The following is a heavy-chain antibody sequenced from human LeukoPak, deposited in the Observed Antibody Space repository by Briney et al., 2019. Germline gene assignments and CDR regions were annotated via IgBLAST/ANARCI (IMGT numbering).Heavy chain of an antibody. D-gene: IGHD6-13*01. CDR1: GGTFSSYA. CDR2: IIPIFGTA. CDR3: AREDPAAAGSFDY. Sequence: SVKVSCKASGGTFSSYAISGVRQAPGQGLEGTGGIIPIFGTANYAQKFQGRVTITADESTSTAYMELSSLRSEDTAVYYCAREDPAAAGSFDYWGQGTLVTVSS. V-gene: IGHV1-69*13. J-gene: IGHJ4*02.